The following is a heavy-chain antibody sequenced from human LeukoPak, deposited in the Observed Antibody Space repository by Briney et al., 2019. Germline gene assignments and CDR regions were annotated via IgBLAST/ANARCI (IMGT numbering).Heavy chain of an antibody. CDR3: ARARVGDPTDY. CDR1: GVPFSSYA. V-gene: IGHV3-74*01. D-gene: IGHD1-26*01. J-gene: IGHJ4*02. Sequence: GGSLRLSCAASGVPFSSYAMCWVRQAPGKGLVWVSRVHGDGNNIGYADSVRGRFTISRDNAKNTLYLQMNSLRPEDTAVYYCARARVGDPTDYWGQGTLVTVSS. CDR2: VHGDGNNI.